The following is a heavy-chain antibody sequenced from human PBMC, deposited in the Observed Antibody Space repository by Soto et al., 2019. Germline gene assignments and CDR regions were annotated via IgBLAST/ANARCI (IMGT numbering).Heavy chain of an antibody. J-gene: IGHJ6*02. CDR1: GFSVTNAW. CDR2: VYTSAEGGAT. D-gene: IGHD3-16*01. CDR3: TTGSGEGF. Sequence: PGGSLRLSCSASGFSVTNAWMNWVRQAPGKGLEWVGRVYTSAEGGATHYAAPVKGRFTISRDDSINTVYLQMNSLMTEDTAVYYCTTGSGEGFWGQGTTVTVSS. V-gene: IGHV3-15*07.